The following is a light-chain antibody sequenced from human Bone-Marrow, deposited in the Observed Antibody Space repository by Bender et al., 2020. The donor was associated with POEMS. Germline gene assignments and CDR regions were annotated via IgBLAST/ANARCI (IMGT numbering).Light chain of an antibody. CDR3: QSEDSGGSFVV. CDR1: ALPKKY. J-gene: IGLJ2*01. Sequence: YELTQPPSVSVAPGQTARITCSGEALPKKYASWHQQRPGQAPLVVIHKDTERPSGIPERFSGSHSGTTVTLTITGAQAEDEADYYCQSEDSGGSFVVFGGGTKLTVL. V-gene: IGLV3-25*03. CDR2: KDT.